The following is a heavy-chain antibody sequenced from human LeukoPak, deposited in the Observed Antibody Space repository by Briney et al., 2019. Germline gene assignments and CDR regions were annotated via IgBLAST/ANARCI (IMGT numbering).Heavy chain of an antibody. V-gene: IGHV4-61*01. Sequence: SETLSLTCTVSGGSVGSGSYYWSWIRQPPGKGLEWIGYIYYSGSTNYNPSLKSRVTISVDTSKNQFSLKLSSVTAADTAVYYCARDSPYSSSWQSDAFDIWGQGTMVTVSS. CDR1: GGSVGSGSYY. CDR2: IYYSGST. CDR3: ARDSPYSSSWQSDAFDI. J-gene: IGHJ3*02. D-gene: IGHD6-13*01.